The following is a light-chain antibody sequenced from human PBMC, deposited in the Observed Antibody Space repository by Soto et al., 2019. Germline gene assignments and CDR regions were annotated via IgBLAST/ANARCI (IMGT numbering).Light chain of an antibody. CDR1: QAIGSS. CDR3: QQYDRLPLT. CDR2: DAS. J-gene: IGKJ4*01. V-gene: IGKV1-33*01. Sequence: DIQMTQSPSSLSASVGDRVTITCQASQAIGSSLSWYQQTPGKAPKLLIYDASNLETGVPSRFSASGSGADFTFTISSLQPEDIATYYCQQYDRLPLTFGQGTKVEIK.